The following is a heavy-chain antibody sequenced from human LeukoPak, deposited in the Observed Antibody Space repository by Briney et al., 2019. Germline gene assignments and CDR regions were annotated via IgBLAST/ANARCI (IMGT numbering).Heavy chain of an antibody. CDR2: ISSSGSTI. CDR3: ARERWEFYYMDV. D-gene: IGHD1-26*01. J-gene: IGHJ6*03. Sequence: GSLRLSCAASGFTFSDYYMSWIRPAPGKGLEWVPYISSSGSTIYYADSVKGRFTISRDNAKNSLYLQMNSLRAEDTAVYYCARERWEFYYMDVWGKGTTVTISS. CDR1: GFTFSDYY. V-gene: IGHV3-11*01.